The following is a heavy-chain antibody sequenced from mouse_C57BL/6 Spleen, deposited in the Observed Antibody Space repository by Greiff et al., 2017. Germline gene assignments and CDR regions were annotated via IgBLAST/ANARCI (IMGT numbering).Heavy chain of an antibody. CDR3: TPFYYDYDVGFAY. D-gene: IGHD2-4*01. CDR2: IRLKSDNYAT. CDR1: GFTFSNYW. V-gene: IGHV6-3*01. Sequence: EVMLVESGGGLVQPGGSMKLSCVASGFTFSNYWMNWVRQSPEKGLEWVAQIRLKSDNYATHYAESVKGRFTISRDDSKSSVYLQMNNLRAEDTGIYYCTPFYYDYDVGFAYWGQGTLVTVSA. J-gene: IGHJ3*01.